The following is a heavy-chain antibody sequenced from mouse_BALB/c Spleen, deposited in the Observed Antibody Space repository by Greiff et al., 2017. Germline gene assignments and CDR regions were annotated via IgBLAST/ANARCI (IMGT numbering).Heavy chain of an antibody. CDR2: IYPGDGDT. D-gene: IGHD2-4*01. J-gene: IGHJ4*01. CDR3: ARWDYDYDGYAMDY. CDR1: GYAFSSYW. V-gene: IGHV1-80*01. Sequence: QVQLQQSGAELVRPGSSVKISCKASGYAFSSYWMNWVKQRPGQGLEWIGQIYPGDGDTNYNGKFKGKATLTADKSSSTAYMQLSSLTSEDSAVYFCARWDYDYDGYAMDYWGQGTSVTVSS.